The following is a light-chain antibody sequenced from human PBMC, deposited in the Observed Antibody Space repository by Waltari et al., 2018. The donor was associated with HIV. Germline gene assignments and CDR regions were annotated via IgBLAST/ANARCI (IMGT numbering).Light chain of an antibody. CDR3: ATWADILSAWV. Sequence: QSVLPQPPALSATPGQRVTISCSGRHSPVDISSFYCYQRVPGAAPKLLIFANDQRPLGVPDRFSGSKSGSSASLAISGLRSEDEADYYCATWADILSAWVFGGGTRVTVL. J-gene: IGLJ3*02. V-gene: IGLV1-47*01. CDR2: AND. CDR1: HSPVDISS.